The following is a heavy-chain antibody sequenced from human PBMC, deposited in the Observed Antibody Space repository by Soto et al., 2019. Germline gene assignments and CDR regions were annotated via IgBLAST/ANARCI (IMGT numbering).Heavy chain of an antibody. CDR2: INHSGST. V-gene: IGHV4-34*01. J-gene: IGHJ4*02. CDR3: ARGRGGDYYGSGSYYYFDY. CDR1: GGSFSGYY. Sequence: QVQLQQWGAGLLKPSETLSLTCAVYGGSFSGYYWSWIRQPPGKGLEWIGEINHSGSTNYNPSLKSRVTISVDTSKNQFSLKLSSVTAADKAVYYCARGRGGDYYGSGSYYYFDYWGQGTLVTVSS. D-gene: IGHD3-10*01.